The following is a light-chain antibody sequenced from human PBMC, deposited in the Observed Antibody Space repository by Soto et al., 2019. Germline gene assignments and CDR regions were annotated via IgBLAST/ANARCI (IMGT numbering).Light chain of an antibody. J-gene: IGLJ2*01. CDR2: EVS. V-gene: IGLV2-14*01. Sequence: QPVLTQPASVSGSPGQSITISCTGTSSDVGGYNYVSWYQQHPSKAPKLMIYEVSNRPSGVSNRFSGSKSGNTASLTISGLQAEDEADYYCSSYTSSSTLLFGGGTKLTVL. CDR1: SSDVGGYNY. CDR3: SSYTSSSTLL.